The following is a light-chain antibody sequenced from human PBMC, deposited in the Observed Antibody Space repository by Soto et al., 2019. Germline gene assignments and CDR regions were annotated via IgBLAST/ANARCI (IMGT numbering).Light chain of an antibody. CDR2: DAS. CDR3: QQYNSYRA. CDR1: QSISSW. Sequence: DIHMTQSPSTLSGSVGDRVTITCRASQSISSWLAWYQQKPGKAPKLLIYDASILESGVPTRFSGSGSGTESTLTISSLQPEDFTTYYCQQYNSYRAFGQGAKVDIK. J-gene: IGKJ1*01. V-gene: IGKV1-5*01.